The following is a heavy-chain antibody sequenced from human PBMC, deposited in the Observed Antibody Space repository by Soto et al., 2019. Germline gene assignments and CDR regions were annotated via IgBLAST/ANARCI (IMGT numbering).Heavy chain of an antibody. J-gene: IGHJ4*02. CDR2: IYYSGST. D-gene: IGHD3-22*01. Sequence: SETLSLTCTVSGGSISSSSYYWGWIRQPPGKGLEWIGSIYYSGSTYYNPSLKSRVTISVDTSKNQFSLKLSSVTAADTAVYYCHSIVVVITPAERYFDYWGQGTLVTVSS. V-gene: IGHV4-39*01. CDR1: GGSISSSSYY. CDR3: HSIVVVITPAERYFDY.